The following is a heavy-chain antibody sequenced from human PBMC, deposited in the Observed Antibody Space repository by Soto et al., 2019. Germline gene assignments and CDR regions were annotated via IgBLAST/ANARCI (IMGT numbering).Heavy chain of an antibody. J-gene: IGHJ4*02. CDR2: VSANADGT. D-gene: IGHD3-16*01. Sequence: GGSLRLSCAASGFIFSNYAMSWVRQAPGKGLEWVSFVSANADGTFYADSVKGRFSISRDNSKNTLYLQMNNLRAEDTAIYYCSKGRVSFDFWGPGTLVTVSS. CDR3: SKGRVSFDF. V-gene: IGHV3-23*01. CDR1: GFIFSNYA.